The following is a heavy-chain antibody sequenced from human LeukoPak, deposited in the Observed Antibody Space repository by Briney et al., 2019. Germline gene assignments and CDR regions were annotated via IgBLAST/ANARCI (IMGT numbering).Heavy chain of an antibody. J-gene: IGHJ4*02. CDR1: GFTFSSYA. V-gene: IGHV3-23*01. CDR3: AKEGLRFDY. Sequence: GGSLRLSCAASGFTFSSYAMSWVRQAPGKGLEWVSAISGSGGSTYYADSVKGRITISRDNSKNTLQLQRNSLRCEDTAVYYCAKEGLRFDYWGEGTLVTVSS. D-gene: IGHD4-17*01. CDR2: ISGSGGST.